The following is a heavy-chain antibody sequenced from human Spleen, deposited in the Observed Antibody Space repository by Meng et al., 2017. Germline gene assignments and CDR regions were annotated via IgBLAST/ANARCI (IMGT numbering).Heavy chain of an antibody. CDR3: ATYGSITMVA. J-gene: IGHJ5*02. CDR1: GGSISSYY. D-gene: IGHD3-10*01. Sequence: SETLSLTCTVSGGSISSYYWSWIRQPPGKGLEWIGFMHHSGTTNYNPSLKSRVTMSVDMSKNHFSLKLSSVTAADTAVYYCATYGSITMVAWGQGVLVTVSS. V-gene: IGHV4-59*01. CDR2: MHHSGTT.